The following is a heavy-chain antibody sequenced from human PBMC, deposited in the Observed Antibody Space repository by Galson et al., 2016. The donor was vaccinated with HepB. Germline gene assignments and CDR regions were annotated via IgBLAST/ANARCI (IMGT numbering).Heavy chain of an antibody. CDR2: TSYDGGNR. J-gene: IGHJ6*02. D-gene: IGHD3-16*01. V-gene: IGHV3-30*18. CDR1: GFPFNNFA. Sequence: SLRLSCAASGFPFNNFAMSWVRQAPGKGLEWVATTSYDGGNRNYADSVKGRFTIYRDNSENPLTLQMNSLRAEDTAIYYCAEEAREYYDTRGGLDVWGPGTTVIVSS. CDR3: AEEAREYYDTRGGLDV.